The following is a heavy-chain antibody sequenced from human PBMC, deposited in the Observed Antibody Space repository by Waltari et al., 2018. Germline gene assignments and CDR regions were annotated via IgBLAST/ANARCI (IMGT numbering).Heavy chain of an antibody. J-gene: IGHJ4*02. V-gene: IGHV3-7*01. Sequence: EVQLVESGGGLVQPGGSLRLSCAASGFTFSSDWLSWVRQAPGKGLEWVANIKQDGSEKYYVDSVKGRFTISRDNAKNSLYLQMNSLRAEDTAVYYCARDGLKSDFDYWGQGTLVTVSS. CDR3: ARDGLKSDFDY. CDR1: GFTFSSDW. CDR2: IKQDGSEK.